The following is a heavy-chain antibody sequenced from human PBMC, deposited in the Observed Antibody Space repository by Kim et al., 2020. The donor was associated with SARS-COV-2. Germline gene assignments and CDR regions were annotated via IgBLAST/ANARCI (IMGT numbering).Heavy chain of an antibody. CDR2: ISSSSSYI. J-gene: IGHJ6*02. V-gene: IGHV3-21*01. CDR3: ARVGTDGYNYYIYYYYYGMDV. CDR1: GFTFSSYS. D-gene: IGHD5-12*01. Sequence: GGSLRLSCAASGFTFSSYSMNWVRQAPGKGLEWVSSISSSSSYIYYADSVKGRFTISRDNAKNSLYLQMNSLRAEDTAVYYCARVGTDGYNYYIYYYYYGMDVWGQGTTVTVSS.